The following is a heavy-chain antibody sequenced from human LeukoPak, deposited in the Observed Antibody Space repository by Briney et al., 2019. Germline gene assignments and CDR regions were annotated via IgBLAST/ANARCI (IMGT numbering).Heavy chain of an antibody. D-gene: IGHD3-10*01. J-gene: IGHJ6*02. CDR1: GGSISSYY. CDR2: IYTSGST. Sequence: TSETLSLTCTVSGGSISSYYWSCIRQPAGKGLEWIGRIYTSGSTNYNPSLKSRVTMSVDTSKNQFSLKLSSLTAADTAVYYCARDFFNCYGSGIYSIHGMDVGGQGITVIVSS. CDR3: ARDFFNCYGSGIYSIHGMDV. V-gene: IGHV4-4*07.